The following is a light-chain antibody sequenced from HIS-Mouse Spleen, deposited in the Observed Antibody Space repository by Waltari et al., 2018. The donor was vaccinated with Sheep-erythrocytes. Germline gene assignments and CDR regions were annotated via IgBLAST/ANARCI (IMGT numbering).Light chain of an antibody. CDR1: QSVSSY. CDR3: QQLT. V-gene: IGKV3-11*01. J-gene: IGKJ4*01. Sequence: EIVLTQSPATLSLSPGERATLSCRASQSVSSYLAWYQQKPGQAPRLLIYDASNGATGIPARFSGSGSGTDVTLTISSLEPEDFAVYYCQQLTCGGGTKVEIK. CDR2: DAS.